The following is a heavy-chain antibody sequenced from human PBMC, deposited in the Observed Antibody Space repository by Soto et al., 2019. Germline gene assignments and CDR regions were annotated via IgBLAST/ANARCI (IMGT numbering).Heavy chain of an antibody. CDR2: MYHDGNT. CDR1: GYSISSGCF. D-gene: IGHD2-15*01. CDR3: ARALYCSGGSCSPLRGMDV. V-gene: IGHV4-38-2*01. Sequence: SETLSLTCAVSGYSISSGCFWGWIRQPPGKGLEWIANMYHDGNTHYNPSLKGRVTMSVDTSKNQFSLKVNSVTAADTAVYYCARALYCSGGSCSPLRGMDVWGLGTTVTVSS. J-gene: IGHJ6*02.